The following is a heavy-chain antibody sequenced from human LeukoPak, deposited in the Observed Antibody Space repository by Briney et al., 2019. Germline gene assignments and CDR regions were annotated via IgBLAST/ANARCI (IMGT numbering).Heavy chain of an antibody. V-gene: IGHV1-18*01. Sequence: ASVKVSFKATGYTFTKYDITWVRQAPGQGPEWMGWISAYNGNTNYAQKFQGRVTMTTDTSTSTAYMELRGLRSDDTAVYYCATYSGYDTFDYWGQGTLVTVSS. D-gene: IGHD5-12*01. CDR3: ATYSGYDTFDY. J-gene: IGHJ4*02. CDR1: GYTFTKYD. CDR2: ISAYNGNT.